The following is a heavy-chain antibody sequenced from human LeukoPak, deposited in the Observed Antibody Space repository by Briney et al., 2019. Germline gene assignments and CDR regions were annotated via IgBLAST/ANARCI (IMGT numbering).Heavy chain of an antibody. V-gene: IGHV3-21*01. Sequence: GGSLRLSCAASGFTFSSYSMNWVRQAPGKGLEWVSSISSGSDYIYYADSVKGRFTIPRDNAKSSLYLQMNSLRAEDTAVYYCARAPGNWFDPWGRGTLVTVSS. CDR2: ISSGSDYI. CDR3: ARAPGNWFDP. D-gene: IGHD7-27*01. J-gene: IGHJ5*02. CDR1: GFTFSSYS.